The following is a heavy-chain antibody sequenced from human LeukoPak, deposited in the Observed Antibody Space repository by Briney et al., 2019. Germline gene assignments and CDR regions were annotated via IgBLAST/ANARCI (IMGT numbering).Heavy chain of an antibody. V-gene: IGHV1-18*01. D-gene: IGHD2-2*01. J-gene: IGHJ4*02. CDR1: GYTFTSYG. Sequence: ASVKVSCTSSGYTFTSYGISWVRQAPGQGLEWMGWISAYNGNTNYAQKLQGRVTMTTDTSTSTAYMELRSLRSDDTAVYYCARRGYCSSTSCYAVEFDYWSQGTLVTVSS. CDR3: ARRGYCSSTSCYAVEFDY. CDR2: ISAYNGNT.